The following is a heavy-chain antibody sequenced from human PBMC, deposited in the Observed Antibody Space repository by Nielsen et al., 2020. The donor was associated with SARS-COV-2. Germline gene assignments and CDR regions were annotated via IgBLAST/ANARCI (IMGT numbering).Heavy chain of an antibody. CDR3: ASEPPVGYCSSTSCSDAFDI. V-gene: IGHV4-39*01. CDR2: IYYSGST. D-gene: IGHD2-2*01. J-gene: IGHJ3*02. Sequence: SEILSLTCTVSGGSISSSSYYWGWIRQPPGKGLEWIGSIYYSGSTYYNPSLKSRVTISVDTSKNQFSLKLNSVTAADTAVYYCASEPPVGYCSSTSCSDAFDIWGQGTMVTVSS. CDR1: GGSISSSSYY.